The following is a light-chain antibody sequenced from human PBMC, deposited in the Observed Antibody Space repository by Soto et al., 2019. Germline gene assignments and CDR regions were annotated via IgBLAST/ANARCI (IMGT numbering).Light chain of an antibody. V-gene: IGKV3-11*01. CDR1: QSISTH. CDR3: QQRSDWPPWT. CDR2: DAS. Sequence: EIVLTQSPATLSLSPGEGATLSCRASQSISTHLAWYQQRPGQAPRLLIYDASNSATGIPARFSGSGSGTDFTRTINSLEPEDFAVYYCQQRSDWPPWTFGQGTKVEIK. J-gene: IGKJ1*01.